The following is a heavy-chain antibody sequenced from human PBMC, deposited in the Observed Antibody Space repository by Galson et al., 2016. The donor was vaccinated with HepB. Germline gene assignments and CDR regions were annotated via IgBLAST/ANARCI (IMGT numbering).Heavy chain of an antibody. J-gene: IGHJ4*02. Sequence: SLRLSCAASGFSFSRHSMNWVRQAPGKGLEWVAYITDRSRSIFYADSVKGRFSISRDNSKNSLYRQMNSLRAEDTAVYYCAMGNSGWPDYWGQGTLVTVSS. CDR1: GFSFSRHS. CDR2: ITDRSRSI. CDR3: AMGNSGWPDY. D-gene: IGHD6-19*01. V-gene: IGHV3-21*05.